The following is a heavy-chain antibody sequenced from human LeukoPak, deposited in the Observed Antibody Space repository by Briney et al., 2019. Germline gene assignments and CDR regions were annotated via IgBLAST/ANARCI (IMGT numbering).Heavy chain of an antibody. CDR2: IYHSGST. J-gene: IGHJ6*02. Sequence: KSSETLSLTCAVYGGSFSGYYWSWIRQPPGKGLEWIGYIYHSGSTYYNPSLKSRVTISVDRSKNQFSLKLSSVTAADTAVYYCARAGSSSYFGHWSYYYYYGMDVWGQGTTVTVSS. CDR3: ARAGSSSYFGHWSYYYYYGMDV. CDR1: GGSFSGYY. V-gene: IGHV4-34*01. D-gene: IGHD6-13*01.